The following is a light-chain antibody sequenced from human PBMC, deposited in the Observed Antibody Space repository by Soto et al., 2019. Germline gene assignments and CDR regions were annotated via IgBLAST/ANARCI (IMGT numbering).Light chain of an antibody. CDR2: ATS. V-gene: IGKV3-15*01. CDR1: ESVYGN. Sequence: EILMTQSPATLPVSPGEGATLSCRASESVYGNLAWYRQKPGQRPRLLFYATSTRATAVPARFSASGSGPEFTLTISSLQSEDFAVYYCQQYNNWPRTFGPGTKV. J-gene: IGKJ1*01. CDR3: QQYNNWPRT.